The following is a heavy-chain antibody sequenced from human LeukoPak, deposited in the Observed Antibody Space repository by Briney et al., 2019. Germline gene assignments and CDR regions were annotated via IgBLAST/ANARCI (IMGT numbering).Heavy chain of an antibody. CDR2: ISYDGSNQ. CDR3: AKSSRPLRYFDWLLLS. D-gene: IGHD3-9*01. V-gene: IGHV3-30*18. Sequence: GGSLRLSCAASGFTFSSYGMQWVRQAPGKGLEWVAVISYDGSNQYYADSVKGRFTISRDNSKNTLYLQMNSLRAEDTAVYYCAKSSRPLRYFDWLLLSWGQGTLVTVSS. J-gene: IGHJ4*02. CDR1: GFTFSSYG.